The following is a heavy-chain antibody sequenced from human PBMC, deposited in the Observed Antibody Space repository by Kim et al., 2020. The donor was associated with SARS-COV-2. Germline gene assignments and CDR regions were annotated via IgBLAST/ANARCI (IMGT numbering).Heavy chain of an antibody. J-gene: IGHJ6*03. CDR1: GYTFTSYA. V-gene: IGHV7-4-1*02. CDR2: INTNTGNP. D-gene: IGHD2-15*01. CDR3: AVVASNYYYYYMDV. Sequence: ASVKVSCKASGYTFTSYAMNWVRQAPGQGLEWMGWINTNTGNPTYAQGFTGRFAFSLDTSVSTAYLQLSSLKAEDTAVYYCAVVASNYYYYYMDVWGKGTTVTVSS.